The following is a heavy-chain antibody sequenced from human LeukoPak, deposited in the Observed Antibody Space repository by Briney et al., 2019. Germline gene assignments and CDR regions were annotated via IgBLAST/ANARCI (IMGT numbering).Heavy chain of an antibody. Sequence: SQTLSLTCTVPGGSVISGDHYWTCIRLHPGKRLARIGFPNYSATTSYNPSLKSRVTISVDTSKNQFSLTLNSVSAADTAVYYCASFGAFDVWGQGTMVTVSS. CDR3: ASFGAFDV. V-gene: IGHV4-31*03. CDR1: GGSVISGDHY. CDR2: PNYSATT. J-gene: IGHJ3*01. D-gene: IGHD2/OR15-2a*01.